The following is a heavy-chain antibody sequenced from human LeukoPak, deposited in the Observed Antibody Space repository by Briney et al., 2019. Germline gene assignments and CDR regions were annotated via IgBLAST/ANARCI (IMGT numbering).Heavy chain of an antibody. D-gene: IGHD3-22*01. CDR2: ISGSGGST. J-gene: IGHJ6*04. Sequence: GGSLRLSCAASGFTFSSYATSWVRQAPGKGLEWVSAISGSGGSTYYADSVKGRFTISRDNSKNTLYLQMNSLRAEDTAVYYCAKDAVGSSGTKYYYYGMDVWGKGTTVTVSS. CDR1: GFTFSSYA. V-gene: IGHV3-23*01. CDR3: AKDAVGSSGTKYYYYGMDV.